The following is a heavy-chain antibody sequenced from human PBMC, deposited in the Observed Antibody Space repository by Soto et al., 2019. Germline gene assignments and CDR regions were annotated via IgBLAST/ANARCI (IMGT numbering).Heavy chain of an antibody. J-gene: IGHJ5*02. V-gene: IGHV4-59*08. CDR1: GGSISSYY. CDR3: AREPLSAHWFDP. D-gene: IGHD1-1*01. Sequence: SETLSLTCTVSGGSISSYYWSWIRQPPGKGLEWIGYIYYSGSTNYNPPLKSRVTISVDTSKNQFSLKLSSVAAADTAVYYCAREPLSAHWFDPRGQGTLVTVSS. CDR2: IYYSGST.